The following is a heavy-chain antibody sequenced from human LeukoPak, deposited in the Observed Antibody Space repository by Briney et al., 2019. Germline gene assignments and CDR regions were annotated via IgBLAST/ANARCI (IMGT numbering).Heavy chain of an antibody. V-gene: IGHV4-31*03. CDR3: AREDLSSGSDY. D-gene: IGHD3-22*01. Sequence: SQTLSLTCTVSGGSISSGGYYWSWIRQHPGQGLEWIGYIYYSGSTYYNPSLKSRVTISVDTSKNQFSLKLSSVTAADTAVYYCAREDLSSGSDYWGQGTLVTVSS. J-gene: IGHJ4*02. CDR1: GGSISSGGYY. CDR2: IYYSGST.